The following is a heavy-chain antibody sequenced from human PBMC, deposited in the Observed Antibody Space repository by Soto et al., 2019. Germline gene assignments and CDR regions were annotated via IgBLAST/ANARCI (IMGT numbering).Heavy chain of an antibody. V-gene: IGHV4-59*01. CDR3: ARDNGYSYGYTLDH. CDR1: GGSMSSYY. J-gene: IGHJ4*02. CDR2: IYYSGST. Sequence: ETLSLTCTVSGGSMSSYYWSWIRQPPGKGLEWIGYIYYSGSTNYNPSLKSRVTISVDPSKNQFSLKLSSVTAADTAVYYCARDNGYSYGYTLDHWGQGTLVTVS. D-gene: IGHD5-18*01.